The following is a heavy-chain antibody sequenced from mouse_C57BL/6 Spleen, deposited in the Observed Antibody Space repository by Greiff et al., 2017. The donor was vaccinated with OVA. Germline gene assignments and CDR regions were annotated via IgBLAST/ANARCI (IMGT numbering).Heavy chain of an antibody. Sequence: EVKLEESGGGLVQPGGSLKLSCAASGIDFSRYWMRWVRRAPGKGLEWIGEINPDSSTINYAPSLKDKFIISRDNAKNTLYMQMSKVRSGDTGLEYCARGGVCWYCGVWGTGATVTVST. CDR3: ARGGVCWYCGV. CDR1: GIDFSRYW. J-gene: IGHJ1*03. CDR2: INPDSSTI. V-gene: IGHV4-1*01.